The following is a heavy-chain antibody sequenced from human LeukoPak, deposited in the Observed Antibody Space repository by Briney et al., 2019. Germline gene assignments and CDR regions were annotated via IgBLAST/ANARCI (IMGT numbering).Heavy chain of an antibody. CDR3: ARDRRYSYGSDAFDI. Sequence: ASVKVSCKASGYTFTGYYMHWVRPAPGQGLEWMGWINPNSGGTNYAQKFQGRVTMTRDTSISTAYMELSRLRSDDTAVYYCARDRRYSYGSDAFDIWGQGTMVTVSS. CDR2: INPNSGGT. V-gene: IGHV1-2*02. CDR1: GYTFTGYY. J-gene: IGHJ3*02. D-gene: IGHD5-18*01.